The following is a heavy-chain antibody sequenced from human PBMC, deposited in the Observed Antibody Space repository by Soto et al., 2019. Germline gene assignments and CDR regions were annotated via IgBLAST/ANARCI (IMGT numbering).Heavy chain of an antibody. CDR2: IIPILDIA. CDR1: GGTFSSYA. V-gene: IGHV1-69*10. CDR3: ARDMKYCTTTTCYSPLRSDY. J-gene: IGHJ4*02. Sequence: SVKVSCKASGGTFSSYAISWVRQAPGQGLEWMGGIIPILDIANYAQKFQGRVTITADKSTSTAYMELSSLRSEDTAVYYCARDMKYCTTTTCYSPLRSDYWGQGTLVTV. D-gene: IGHD2-2*01.